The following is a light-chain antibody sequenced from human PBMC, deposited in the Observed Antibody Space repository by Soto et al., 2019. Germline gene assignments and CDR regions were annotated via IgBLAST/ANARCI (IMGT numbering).Light chain of an antibody. CDR2: GAS. J-gene: IGKJ2*01. CDR3: QQYGSSPPYT. V-gene: IGKV3-20*01. Sequence: EMVLTQSPGTLSVSPGERATLSCRASQSVSSNYLAWYQQKPGQAPRLLIYGASSRATGIPDRFSGSGSGTDFTLTISRLEPEDFAVYYCQQYGSSPPYTFGQGTQLEMK. CDR1: QSVSSNY.